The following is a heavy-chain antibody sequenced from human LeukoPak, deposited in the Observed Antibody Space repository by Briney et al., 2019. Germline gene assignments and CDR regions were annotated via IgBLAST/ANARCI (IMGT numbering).Heavy chain of an antibody. CDR2: INPNSGGT. CDR3: ARPYYESSGLYVDAFDI. Sequence: APVKVSFKASGYTLTAYYLHWVRQAPGQGLEWMGRINPNSGGTTYAQKFQGRVTMTRDTSIGTAYMELSSLRSDDTAVYYCARPYYESSGLYVDAFDIWGQGTMVTVSS. J-gene: IGHJ3*02. V-gene: IGHV1-2*06. CDR1: GYTLTAYY. D-gene: IGHD3-22*01.